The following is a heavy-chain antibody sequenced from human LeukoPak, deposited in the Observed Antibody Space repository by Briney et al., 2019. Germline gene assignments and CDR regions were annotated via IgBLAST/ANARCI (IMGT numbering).Heavy chain of an antibody. CDR3: ARGGKAKGYCSSTSCYNFDY. D-gene: IGHD2-2*02. V-gene: IGHV3-30*01. J-gene: IGHJ4*02. CDR2: MSYDGSNK. Sequence: GGSLRLSCAASGFTFSSYAMHWVRQAPGKGLEGVAVMSYDGSNKYYADSVKGRFTISRDNSKNTLYLQMNSLRAEDTAVYYCARGGKAKGYCSSTSCYNFDYWGQGTLVTVSS. CDR1: GFTFSSYA.